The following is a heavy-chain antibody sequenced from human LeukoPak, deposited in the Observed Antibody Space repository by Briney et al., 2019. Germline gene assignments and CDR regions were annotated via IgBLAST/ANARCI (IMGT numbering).Heavy chain of an antibody. CDR3: AKGYYYGSGTYADPFDY. J-gene: IGHJ4*02. CDR1: GGSISSSSYY. D-gene: IGHD3-10*01. Sequence: SETLSLTCTVSGGSISSSSYYWGWIRQPPGKGLEWIGSIYHSGSTYYNPSLKSRVTISVDRSKNQFSLKLSSVTAADTAVYYCAKGYYYGSGTYADPFDYWGQGTLVTVSS. CDR2: IYHSGST. V-gene: IGHV4-39*07.